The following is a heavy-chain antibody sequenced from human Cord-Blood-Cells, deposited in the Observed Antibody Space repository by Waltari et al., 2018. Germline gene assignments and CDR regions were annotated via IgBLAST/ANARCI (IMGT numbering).Heavy chain of an antibody. J-gene: IGHJ6*02. V-gene: IGHV1-8*01. CDR2: MNPNSGNT. CDR1: GYTFTSYD. CDR3: ARLGGSGSSYYYYGMDV. D-gene: IGHD3-10*01. Sequence: QVQLVQSGAEVKKPGASVKVSCKASGYTFTSYDINWVRQAIGPGLEWMGWMNPNSGNTGYAQKFQGRVTMTRNTSISTAYMELSSLRSEDTAVYYCARLGGSGSSYYYYGMDVWGQGTTVTVSS.